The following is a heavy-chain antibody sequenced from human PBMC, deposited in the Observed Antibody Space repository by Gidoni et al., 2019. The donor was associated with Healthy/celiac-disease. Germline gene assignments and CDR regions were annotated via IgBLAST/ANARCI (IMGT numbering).Heavy chain of an antibody. CDR3: ARSRYDLWSGGGYSFDY. Sequence: QLVQSGPAVNKPGESPKISFKDDGYIFTSYWIGWVRQMPGKGLEWMWFIYPGESDTRYSPSLQGQVTISADKSISTAYLQWSSLKASDIAMYYCARSRYDLWSGGGYSFDYWGQGTLVTVFS. J-gene: IGHJ4*02. CDR1: GYIFTSYW. CDR2: IYPGESDT. D-gene: IGHD3-3*01. V-gene: IGHV5-51*01.